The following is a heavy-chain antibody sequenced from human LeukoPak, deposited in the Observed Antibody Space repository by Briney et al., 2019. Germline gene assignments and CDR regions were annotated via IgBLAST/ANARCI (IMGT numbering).Heavy chain of an antibody. D-gene: IGHD2-15*01. Sequence: SETLSLTCTVSGYSISSGYYWGWIRQPPGKGLEWIGSIYHSGSTYYSPSLKSRVTMSVGTSKNQFSLKLSSVTAADTAVYYCASLRDMEGIDYWGQGTLVTVSS. V-gene: IGHV4-38-2*02. CDR3: ASLRDMEGIDY. J-gene: IGHJ4*02. CDR2: IYHSGST. CDR1: GYSISSGYY.